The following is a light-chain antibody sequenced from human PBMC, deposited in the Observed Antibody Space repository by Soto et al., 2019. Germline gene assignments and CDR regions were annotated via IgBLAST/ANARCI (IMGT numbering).Light chain of an antibody. Sequence: DNQVTQSPSTLSASKGDRVTITCRTSQSFSTWLAWYQQKPGQAPKLLIYKASNLQSGVPSRFSGRGSGTEFTLPVSSLQPDDFATYYCQQYISGYTFGQGTKLEIK. CDR2: KAS. V-gene: IGKV1-5*03. CDR1: QSFSTW. J-gene: IGKJ2*01. CDR3: QQYISGYT.